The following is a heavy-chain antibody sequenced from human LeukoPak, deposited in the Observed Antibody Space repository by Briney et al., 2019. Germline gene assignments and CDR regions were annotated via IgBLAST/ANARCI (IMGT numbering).Heavy chain of an antibody. Sequence: SETLSLTCTVSGGSISSYYWGWIRQPPGKGLEWIGSIYYSGSTYYNPSLKSRVTISVDTSKNQFSLKLSSVTAADTAVYYCARESDTATLYSSGWYYYYCYMDVWGKGTTVTVSS. V-gene: IGHV4-39*07. CDR2: IYYSGST. CDR3: ARESDTATLYSSGWYYYYCYMDV. CDR1: GGSISSYY. D-gene: IGHD6-19*01. J-gene: IGHJ6*03.